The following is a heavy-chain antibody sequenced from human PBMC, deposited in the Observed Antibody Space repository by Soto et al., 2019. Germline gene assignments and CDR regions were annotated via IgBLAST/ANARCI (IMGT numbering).Heavy chain of an antibody. Sequence: QITLKESGPTLVKPTQTLTLTCTFSGFSVSTSGVGVAWIRQSPGKALEWLALIYWDNDKRYSPFLQSRVTLTKDTANNQVVLTLTNMEPVDTATYYCAHKGGRGAGMDVWGQGTTVTVSS. CDR2: IYWDNDK. V-gene: IGHV2-5*02. J-gene: IGHJ6*02. CDR3: AHKGGRGAGMDV. CDR1: GFSVSTSGVG. D-gene: IGHD2-15*01.